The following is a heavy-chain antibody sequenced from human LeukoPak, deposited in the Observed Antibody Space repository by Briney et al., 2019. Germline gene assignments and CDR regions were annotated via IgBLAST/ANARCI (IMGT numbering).Heavy chain of an antibody. CDR3: ARVQYSGYANYYYYGMDV. CDR2: INPNSGGT. J-gene: IGHJ6*02. D-gene: IGHD5-12*01. V-gene: IGHV1-2*02. CDR1: GYTFTGYY. Sequence: ASVKVSCKASGYTFTGYYMHWVRQAPGQGLEWLGWINPNSGGTNYAQKYQGRVTMTRDTSISTAYMELSRLRSDDTAVYYCARVQYSGYANYYYYGMDVWGQGTTVTVSS.